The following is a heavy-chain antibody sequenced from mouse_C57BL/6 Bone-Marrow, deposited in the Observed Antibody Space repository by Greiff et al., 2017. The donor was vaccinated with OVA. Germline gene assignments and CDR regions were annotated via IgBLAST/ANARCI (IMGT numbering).Heavy chain of an antibody. CDR2: ISDGGSYT. J-gene: IGHJ4*01. D-gene: IGHD1-1*01. CDR1: GFTFSSYA. CDR3: AREGITTVVAYYAMDY. V-gene: IGHV5-4*01. Sequence: EVQRVESGGGLVKPGGSLKLSCAASGFTFSSYAMSWVRQTPEKRLEWVATISDGGSYTYYPDNVQGRFTISRDNAKNNLYLQMSHLKSEDTAMYYCAREGITTVVAYYAMDYWGQGTSVTVSS.